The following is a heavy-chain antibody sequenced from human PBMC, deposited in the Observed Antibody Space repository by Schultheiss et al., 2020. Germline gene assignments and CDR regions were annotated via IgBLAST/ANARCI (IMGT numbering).Heavy chain of an antibody. J-gene: IGHJ4*02. CDR3: ARRMGRTSKIDY. CDR1: GGSISSYY. D-gene: IGHD2-15*01. Sequence: SETLSLTCTVSGGSISSYYWGWIRQPPGKGLELIGSIYYSGSTYYNPSLKSRVTISVDTSKNQFSLKLSSVTAADTAVYYCARRMGRTSKIDYWGQGTLVTVSS. CDR2: IYYSGST. V-gene: IGHV4-39*01.